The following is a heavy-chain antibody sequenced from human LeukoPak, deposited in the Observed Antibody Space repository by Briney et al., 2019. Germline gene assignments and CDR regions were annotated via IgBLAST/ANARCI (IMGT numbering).Heavy chain of an antibody. Sequence: SETLSLTCAVYGGSFSGYYWSWIRQPPGKGLEWIGEINHSGSTNYNPSLKSRVTISVDTSKNQFSLKLRSVTAADTAVYYCARGRGYCSSTSCYFISYFDYWGQGTLVTVSS. CDR2: INHSGST. V-gene: IGHV4-34*01. D-gene: IGHD2-2*01. CDR1: GGSFSGYY. CDR3: ARGRGYCSSTSCYFISYFDY. J-gene: IGHJ4*02.